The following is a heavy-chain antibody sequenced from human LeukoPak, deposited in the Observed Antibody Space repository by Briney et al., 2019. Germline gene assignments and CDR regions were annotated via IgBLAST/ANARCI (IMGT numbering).Heavy chain of an antibody. D-gene: IGHD3-10*01. CDR1: GFTFSTYA. CDR3: AKDRRDEAYGSGGADYFDY. V-gene: IGHV3-23*01. CDR2: ISASGGST. Sequence: GGSLRLSCAASGFTFSTYAMSWVRHVRGKGLEWVAAISASGGSTYYADSVKDRFTISRDNSKTTLNLQMNGLRAEDTAVYYCAKDRRDEAYGSGGADYFDYWGQGTLVTVSS. J-gene: IGHJ4*02.